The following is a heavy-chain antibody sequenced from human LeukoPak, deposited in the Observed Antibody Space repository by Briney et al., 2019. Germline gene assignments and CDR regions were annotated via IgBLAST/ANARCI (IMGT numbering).Heavy chain of an antibody. Sequence: GGSLRLSCAASGFTFSSYWMHWVRQAPGKGLVWVSRINSDGSSTSYADSVKGRFTISRDNSKNTLYLQMNSLRAEDTAVYYCAKEADYGGNYFDYWGQGTLVTVSS. D-gene: IGHD4-23*01. CDR2: INSDGSST. V-gene: IGHV3-74*01. CDR3: AKEADYGGNYFDY. J-gene: IGHJ4*02. CDR1: GFTFSSYW.